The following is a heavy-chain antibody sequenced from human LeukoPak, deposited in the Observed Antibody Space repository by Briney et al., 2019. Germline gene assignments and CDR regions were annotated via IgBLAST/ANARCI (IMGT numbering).Heavy chain of an antibody. J-gene: IGHJ4*02. CDR1: GYTFTGYY. Sequence: GASVKVSCKASGYTFTGYYIHWVRQAPGQGLEWMGWIDPNSGGTNYAQKLQGRVTITRDTSISTVYMELSRLRSDDTAVYYCARDKSGCSGWYSYFDYWGQGTLVTVSS. CDR2: IDPNSGGT. V-gene: IGHV1-2*02. CDR3: ARDKSGCSGWYSYFDY. D-gene: IGHD6-19*01.